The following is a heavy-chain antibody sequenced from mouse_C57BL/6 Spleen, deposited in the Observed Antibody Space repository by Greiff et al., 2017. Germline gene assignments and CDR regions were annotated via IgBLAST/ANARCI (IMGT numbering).Heavy chain of an antibody. J-gene: IGHJ1*03. D-gene: IGHD4-1*01. Sequence: EVKLQESGEGLVKPGGSLKLSCAASGFTFSSYAMSWVRQTPEKRLEWVAYISSGGDYIYYADTVKGRFTISRDNARNTLYLQMSSLKSEDTAMYYCTRGNWDWYFDVWGTGTTVTVSS. V-gene: IGHV5-9-1*02. CDR1: GFTFSSYA. CDR3: TRGNWDWYFDV. CDR2: ISSGGDYI.